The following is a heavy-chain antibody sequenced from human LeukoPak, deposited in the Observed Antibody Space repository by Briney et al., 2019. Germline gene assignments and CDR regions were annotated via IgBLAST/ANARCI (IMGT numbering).Heavy chain of an antibody. D-gene: IGHD5-18*01. V-gene: IGHV3-21*01. Sequence: GGSLRLSCEVSGFTFSSYHMNWVRQAPGKGLEWVSSIGSSGSYIYYADSLTGRFTISRDNAKNSLYLQMNSLRAEDTAMYYCARRATTERGHSYGLDFWGQGTLVTASS. CDR1: GFTFSSYH. CDR3: ARRATTERGHSYGLDF. CDR2: IGSSGSYI. J-gene: IGHJ4*02.